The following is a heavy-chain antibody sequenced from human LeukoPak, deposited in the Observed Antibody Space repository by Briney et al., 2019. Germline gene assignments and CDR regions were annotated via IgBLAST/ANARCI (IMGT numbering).Heavy chain of an antibody. J-gene: IGHJ5*02. Sequence: GASLRLSCAASGFPFSTYSMHWVRQHPGKGLVWVSRISPDGTSRAYADSVQGRFIISRDSTKNTLFLQMNSLTFEDTAVYYCTRDGGLLPDTWGKGTLVTVSS. V-gene: IGHV3-74*01. CDR2: ISPDGTSR. CDR3: TRDGGLLPDT. CDR1: GFPFSTYS. D-gene: IGHD2-21*02.